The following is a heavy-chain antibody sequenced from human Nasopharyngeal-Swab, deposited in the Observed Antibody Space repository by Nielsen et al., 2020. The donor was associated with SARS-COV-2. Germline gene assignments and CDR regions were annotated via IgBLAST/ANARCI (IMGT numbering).Heavy chain of an antibody. Sequence: GGSLRLSCAASGFTFSSYSMIWVRQAPGKGLEWVSSISSSSSYIYYADSVKGRFTISRDNAKNSLYLQMNSLRAEDTAVYYCARRAVAGEYFQHWGQGTLVTVSS. CDR1: GFTFSSYS. J-gene: IGHJ1*01. CDR3: ARRAVAGEYFQH. D-gene: IGHD6-19*01. CDR2: ISSSSSYI. V-gene: IGHV3-21*01.